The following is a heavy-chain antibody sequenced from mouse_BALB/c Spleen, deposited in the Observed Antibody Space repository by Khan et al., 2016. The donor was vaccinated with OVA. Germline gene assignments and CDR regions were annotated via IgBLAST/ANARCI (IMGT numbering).Heavy chain of an antibody. CDR3: ARGGSADYRNDGGAMED. Sequence: QIQLVQSGPELKKPGETVRISCKASGYTFTTAGIQWVQKMPGKGLKWIGWINTHSGVPKYAEDFKGRFAFSLAISVNTAYLQITNLKNEDTATYCGARGGSADYRNDGGAMEDWGQGTSVTVSS. J-gene: IGHJ4*01. CDR2: INTHSGVP. V-gene: IGHV9-4*02. D-gene: IGHD2-12*01. CDR1: GYTFTTAG.